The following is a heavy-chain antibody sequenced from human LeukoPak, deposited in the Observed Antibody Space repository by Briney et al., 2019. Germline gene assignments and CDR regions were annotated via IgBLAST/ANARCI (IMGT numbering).Heavy chain of an antibody. CDR2: ISAYNGNT. Sequence: SVKVSCKASGYTFTSYGISWVRQAPGQGLEWMGWISAYNGNTNYAQKLQGRVTMTTDTSTSTAYMELRSLRSDDTAVYYLAIYWYPVIAARGVYYYYYGMDVWGQGTTVTVSS. V-gene: IGHV1-18*01. CDR3: AIYWYPVIAARGVYYYYYGMDV. J-gene: IGHJ6*02. CDR1: GYTFTSYG. D-gene: IGHD6-6*01.